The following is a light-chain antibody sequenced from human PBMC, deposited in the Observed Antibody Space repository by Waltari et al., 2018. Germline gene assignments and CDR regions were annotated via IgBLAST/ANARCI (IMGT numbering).Light chain of an antibody. Sequence: QSALTQPASVSGSPGQSITISCTGPSSDVGGYNYVSWYQQHPGKAPKLMIYDVSKRPSGVSKRFSGSKSGNTASLTISGLQAEDEADYYCCSYAGSSSYVFGTGTKVTVL. CDR2: DVS. V-gene: IGLV2-23*02. J-gene: IGLJ1*01. CDR1: SSDVGGYNY. CDR3: CSYAGSSSYV.